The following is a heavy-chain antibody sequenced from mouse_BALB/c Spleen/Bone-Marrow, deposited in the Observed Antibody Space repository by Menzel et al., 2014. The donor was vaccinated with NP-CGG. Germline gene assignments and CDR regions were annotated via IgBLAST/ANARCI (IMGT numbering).Heavy chain of an antibody. Sequence: VQLKESGTVLARPGASVKMSCKASGYTFTSYWMHWVKQRPGQGLEWIGAIYPGNSDTSYNQKFKGKAKLTAVTSTSSANKELSSLTNEDSAVYYCARVVTSGSAWFAYWGQGTLGTVSA. V-gene: IGHV1-5*01. D-gene: IGHD2-2*01. CDR3: ARVVTSGSAWFAY. J-gene: IGHJ3*01. CDR1: GYTFTSYW. CDR2: IYPGNSDT.